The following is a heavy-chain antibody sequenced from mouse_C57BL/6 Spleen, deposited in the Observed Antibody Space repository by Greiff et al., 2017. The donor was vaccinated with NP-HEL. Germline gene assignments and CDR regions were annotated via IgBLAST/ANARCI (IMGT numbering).Heavy chain of an antibody. CDR2: IYPRDGST. Sequence: VQLQQSGPELVKPGASVKLSCKASVYTFTSYEINWVKQRPGQGLEWIGWIYPRDGSTKYKEKLKGKATLTVDTSSSTAYMELHRLTSEDSAVYFCARSRYYYGSSYWYFDVWGTGTTVTVSS. V-gene: IGHV1-85*01. CDR3: ARSRYYYGSSYWYFDV. J-gene: IGHJ1*03. D-gene: IGHD1-1*01. CDR1: VYTFTSYE.